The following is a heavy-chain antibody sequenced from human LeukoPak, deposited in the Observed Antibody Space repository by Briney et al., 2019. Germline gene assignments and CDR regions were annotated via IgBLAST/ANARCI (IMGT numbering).Heavy chain of an antibody. V-gene: IGHV3-74*01. CDR3: SADYGEGGYTFDY. CDR2: ISSDGSST. Sequence: PGGSLRLPCAASGFTFSTYWMHSVRQAPGKGLVWLSRISSDGSSTNYADSVKGRFTISRANAKNTLYLQMNRLRTEDTALYYCSADYGEGGYTFDYWGQGTLVTVSS. D-gene: IGHD4-17*01. CDR1: GFTFSTYW. J-gene: IGHJ4*02.